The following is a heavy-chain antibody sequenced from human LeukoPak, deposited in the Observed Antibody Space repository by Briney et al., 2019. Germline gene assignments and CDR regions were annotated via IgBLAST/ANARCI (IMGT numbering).Heavy chain of an antibody. CDR2: ISSSGSTI. V-gene: IGHV3-11*01. CDR1: GFTFSDYY. Sequence: GESLRLSCAASGFTFSDYYMSWIRQAPGKGLEWVSYISSSGSTIYYADSVKGRFTISRDNAKNSLYLQMNSLRAEDTAVYYCARGDEAIAAATDAFDIWGQGTMVTVSS. J-gene: IGHJ3*02. D-gene: IGHD6-13*01. CDR3: ARGDEAIAAATDAFDI.